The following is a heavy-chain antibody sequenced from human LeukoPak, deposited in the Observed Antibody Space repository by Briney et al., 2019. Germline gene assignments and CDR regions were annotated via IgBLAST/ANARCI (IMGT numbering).Heavy chain of an antibody. Sequence: ASVKVSCKTSGFTFTSYGIIWVRQAPGQGLEWVGWISGYNGNTNYAQSLQGRVTITAVTSTTTVYMELSSLRSEDTAVYYCASLASSLRWFDPWGQGTLVTVSS. D-gene: IGHD3-3*02. J-gene: IGHJ5*02. CDR1: GFTFTSYG. CDR3: ASLASSLRWFDP. CDR2: ISGYNGNT. V-gene: IGHV1-18*01.